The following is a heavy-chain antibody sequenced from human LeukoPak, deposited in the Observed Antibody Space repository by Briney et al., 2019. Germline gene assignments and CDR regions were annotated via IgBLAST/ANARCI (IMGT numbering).Heavy chain of an antibody. V-gene: IGHV3-21*06. J-gene: IGHJ4*02. CDR1: GFSFSSYR. D-gene: IGHD6-25*01. CDR3: ARALSGYYFDY. Sequence: PGGSLRLSCAASGFSFSSYRMNWVRQAPGKGLEWVSSVSNSGDYIHYADSVKGRFTISRDNSKNSLYLQMNSLRAEDTAVYYCARALSGYYFDYWGQGTLVTVSS. CDR2: VSNSGDYI.